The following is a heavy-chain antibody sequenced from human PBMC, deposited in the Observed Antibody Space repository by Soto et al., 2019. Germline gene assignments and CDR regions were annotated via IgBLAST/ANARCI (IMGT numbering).Heavy chain of an antibody. CDR3: AGATVTTLFDY. D-gene: IGHD4-17*01. Sequence: QVQLQESSPGLVKPSETLSLTCTVSGGSVSSGVYYWSWIRQPPGKGLEWIGYIYYSGSTRYNPSLKSRVTMAVDTSKIQFSLKLGSVTAADTAVYYCAGATVTTLFDYWGQGTLVTVSS. CDR1: GGSVSSGVYY. CDR2: IYYSGST. V-gene: IGHV4-61*08. J-gene: IGHJ4*02.